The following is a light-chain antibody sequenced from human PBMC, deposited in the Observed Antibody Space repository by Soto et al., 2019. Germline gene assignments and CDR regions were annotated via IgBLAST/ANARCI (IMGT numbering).Light chain of an antibody. J-gene: IGKJ1*01. V-gene: IGKV3-15*01. Sequence: MTQSRDTLSMCPGERVTLSCIASQSVSTDPAWYQQKPGQAPRLLIYGASIRAIGVPDRFSGSGSGTDFTFTISSLQSEDSAIYYCQQYFRWPPWTFGQGTKVDIK. CDR2: GAS. CDR1: QSVSTD. CDR3: QQYFRWPPWT.